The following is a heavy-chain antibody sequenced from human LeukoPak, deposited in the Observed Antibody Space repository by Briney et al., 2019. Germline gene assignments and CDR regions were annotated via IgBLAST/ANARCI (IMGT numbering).Heavy chain of an antibody. D-gene: IGHD3-10*01. J-gene: IGHJ6*02. CDR1: GFTFSSYE. V-gene: IGHV3-48*03. CDR2: ISSSGNVR. CDR3: ARAAGNYYYGMDV. Sequence: GGSLRLSCAASGFTFSSYEMNWVRQAPGKGLEWVPYISSSGNVRHYGDSVKGRFTISRDNAKNSLSLQMNSLRAEDTAVYFCARAAGNYYYGMDVWGQGTTVTVSS.